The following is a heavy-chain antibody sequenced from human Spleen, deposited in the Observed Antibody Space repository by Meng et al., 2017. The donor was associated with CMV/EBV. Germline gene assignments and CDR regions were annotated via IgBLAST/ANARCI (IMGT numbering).Heavy chain of an antibody. D-gene: IGHD1-1*01. J-gene: IGHJ5*02. CDR3: ARRGTTGTTGRIRFDP. V-gene: IGHV3-53*05. CDR1: GFSVSSNY. Sequence: GGSLRLSCAGSGFSVSSNYMNWVRQAPGKGLEWVSVIYSGGSTYYADSVKGRFTISRDNSKNTLYLQMNSLRPDDTAVYYCARRGTTGTTGRIRFDPWGQGTLVTVSS. CDR2: IYSGGST.